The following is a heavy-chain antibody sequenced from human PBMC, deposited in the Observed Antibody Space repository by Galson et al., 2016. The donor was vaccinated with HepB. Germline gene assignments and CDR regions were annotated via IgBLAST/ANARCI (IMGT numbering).Heavy chain of an antibody. D-gene: IGHD3-10*01. V-gene: IGHV4-30-4*02. CDR1: GGSITGGTYH. CDR3: ARHRRGWFDP. J-gene: IGHJ5*02. CDR2: ISFSGST. Sequence: SETLSLTCTVSGGSITGGTYHWSWIRQPPGRGLEWLGSISFSGSTDYNPSLESRLAISADTSTNHFTLRLTFVTAADTALYYCARHRRGWFDPWGQGTLVTVSS.